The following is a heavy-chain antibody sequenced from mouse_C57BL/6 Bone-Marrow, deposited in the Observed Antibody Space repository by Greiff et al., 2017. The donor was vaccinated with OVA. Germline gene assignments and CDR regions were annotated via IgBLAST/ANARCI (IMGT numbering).Heavy chain of an antibody. CDR2: INPYNGDT. CDR1: GYSFTGYF. D-gene: IGHD2-2*01. CDR3: ARGEYYGYAFDY. J-gene: IGHJ2*01. Sequence: LQESGPELVKPGDSVKISCKASGYSFTGYFMNWVMQSHGKSLEWIGRINPYNGDTFYNQKFKGKATLTVDKSSSTAHMELRSLTSEDSAVYYCARGEYYGYAFDYWGQGTTLTVSS. V-gene: IGHV1-20*01.